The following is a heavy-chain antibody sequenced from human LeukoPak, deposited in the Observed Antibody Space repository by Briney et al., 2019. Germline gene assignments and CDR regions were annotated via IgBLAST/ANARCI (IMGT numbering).Heavy chain of an antibody. CDR2: INPNSGGT. D-gene: IGHD4-17*01. CDR3: ARDHGDYEVNWFDP. CDR1: GYTFTGYY. V-gene: IGHV1-2*02. Sequence: ASVKVSCKASGYTFTGYYMHWVRQAPGQGLEWMGWINPNSGGTNYAQKFQGRVTMTRDTSISTAYMELSRLRSDDTAVYYCARDHGDYEVNWFDPWGQGTRVTVSS. J-gene: IGHJ5*02.